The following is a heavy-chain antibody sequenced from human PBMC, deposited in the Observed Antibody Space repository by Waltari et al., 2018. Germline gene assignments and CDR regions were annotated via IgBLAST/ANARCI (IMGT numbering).Heavy chain of an antibody. D-gene: IGHD3-10*01. Sequence: QVQLVESGGGVVQPGRSLRLSCAASGFAFSSCQMPWVRQAPGKGLEWVAVIWSDGSYEYYADSVKGRFTVSRDNSKTALFVQMNSLRAEDTAVYYCARALGSGSFLIDFWGQGTLVTVSS. V-gene: IGHV3-33*01. CDR1: GFAFSSCQ. CDR2: IWSDGSYE. J-gene: IGHJ4*02. CDR3: ARALGSGSFLIDF.